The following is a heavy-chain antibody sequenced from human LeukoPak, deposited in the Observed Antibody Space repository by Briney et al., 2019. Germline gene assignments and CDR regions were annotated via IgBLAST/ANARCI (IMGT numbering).Heavy chain of an antibody. CDR3: ARDLDERIAVAGTYFDY. J-gene: IGHJ4*02. Sequence: GGSLRLSCAASGFTFSSYSMNWVRQAPGKGLEWVSSISSSSSYIYYADSVKGRFTISRDNAKNSLYLQMNSLRAEDTAVYYCARDLDERIAVAGTYFDYWGQGTLATVSS. CDR1: GFTFSSYS. V-gene: IGHV3-21*01. CDR2: ISSSSSYI. D-gene: IGHD6-19*01.